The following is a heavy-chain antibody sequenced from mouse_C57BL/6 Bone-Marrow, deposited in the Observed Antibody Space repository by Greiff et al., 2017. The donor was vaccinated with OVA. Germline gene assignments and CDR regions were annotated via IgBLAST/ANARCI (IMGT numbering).Heavy chain of an antibody. V-gene: IGHV6-3*01. CDR1: GFTFSNYW. J-gene: IGHJ3*01. Sequence: EVQVVESGGGLVQPGGSMKLSCVASGFTFSNYWMNWVRQSPEKGLEWVAQIRLKSDNYATHYAESVKGRFTISRDDSKSSVYLQMNNLRAEDTGIYYCTDSRLLRGFAYWGQGTLVTVSA. CDR3: TDSRLLRGFAY. CDR2: IRLKSDNYAT. D-gene: IGHD1-1*01.